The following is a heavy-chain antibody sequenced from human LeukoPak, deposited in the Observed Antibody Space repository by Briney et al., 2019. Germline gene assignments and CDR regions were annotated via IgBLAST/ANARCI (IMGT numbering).Heavy chain of an antibody. Sequence: SETLSLTCTVSGDSISSYYWYWFRQPPGKELEWIACIYYSGITHYNPSPKSRVTISLDTSKNQFSLRLSSVTAADTAVYYCAREGIVRTYDQWGQGTLVTVSS. CDR3: AREGIVRTYDQ. D-gene: IGHD2/OR15-2a*01. V-gene: IGHV4-59*12. CDR1: GDSISSYY. J-gene: IGHJ4*02. CDR2: IYYSGIT.